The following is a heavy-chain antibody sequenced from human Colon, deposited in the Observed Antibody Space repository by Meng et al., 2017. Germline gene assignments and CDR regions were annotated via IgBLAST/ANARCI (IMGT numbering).Heavy chain of an antibody. D-gene: IGHD3-22*01. J-gene: IGHJ4*02. CDR2: INTNTGNP. CDR3: ARGEWYYDSSGYSIY. V-gene: IGHV7-4-1*02. Sequence: ASVKVSCKASGYTFTSSAMNWVRQAPGQGLEWMGWINTNTGNPPYAQGFTGRFVFSLDTSVSTAYLQISSLKAEDTAVYYCARGEWYYDSSGYSIYWGQGTLVTVSS. CDR1: GYTFTSSA.